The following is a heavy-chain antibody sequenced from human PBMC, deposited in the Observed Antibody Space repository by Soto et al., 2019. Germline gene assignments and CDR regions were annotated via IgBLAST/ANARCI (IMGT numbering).Heavy chain of an antibody. CDR3: ASKGRYYYGMDV. J-gene: IGHJ6*02. CDR2: IWYEGSDK. V-gene: IGHV3-33*01. Sequence: QVQLVESGGGVVQPGRSLRLSCAASGFTFSSYGMHWVRQAPGKGLEWVALIWYEGSDKYYADSVKGRFTITRDNSKNTLYLQMNSLTAEDTAVYYCASKGRYYYGMDVWGQGTTVTVSS. CDR1: GFTFSSYG.